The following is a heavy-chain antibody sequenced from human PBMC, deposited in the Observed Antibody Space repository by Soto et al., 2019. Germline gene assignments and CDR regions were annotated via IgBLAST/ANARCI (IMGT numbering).Heavy chain of an antibody. D-gene: IGHD1-26*01. CDR2: INPSGGST. CDR1: GYTFTSYY. Sequence: ASVKVSCKASGYTFTSYYMHWVRQAPGQGLEWMGIINPSGGSTSYAQKFQGRVTMTRDTSTSTVYMEPSSLRSEDTAVYYCARALDSGSYYKYYYGMDVWGQGTTVTVSS. V-gene: IGHV1-46*01. J-gene: IGHJ6*02. CDR3: ARALDSGSYYKYYYGMDV.